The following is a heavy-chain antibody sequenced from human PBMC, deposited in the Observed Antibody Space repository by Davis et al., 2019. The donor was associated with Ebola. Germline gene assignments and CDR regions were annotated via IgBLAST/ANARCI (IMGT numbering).Heavy chain of an antibody. CDR3: AREYYGSGSYLGESWFDP. J-gene: IGHJ5*02. D-gene: IGHD3-10*01. CDR2: IKQDGSEK. CDR1: GFTFSSYW. V-gene: IGHV3-7*03. Sequence: GESLKISCADSGFTFSSYWMSWVRQAPGKGLEWVDNIKQDGSEKYYVDSVKGRFTISRDNAKNSLYLQMNSLRAEDTAVYYCAREYYGSGSYLGESWFDPWGQGTLVTVSS.